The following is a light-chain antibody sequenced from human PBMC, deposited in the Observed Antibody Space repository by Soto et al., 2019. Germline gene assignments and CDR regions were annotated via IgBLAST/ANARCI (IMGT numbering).Light chain of an antibody. CDR1: QSATNN. CDR3: QHYNNWPLT. CDR2: GTS. J-gene: IGKJ4*01. V-gene: IGKV3D-15*01. Sequence: EIVMTQSPATLSVSQGERVTLSCRASQSATNNIAWYQQKPGQAPRLLIYGTSTRATGTPARFSRSGSGTEFTLTISSLQSEDFAAYFCQHYNNWPLTFGGGTRVEIK.